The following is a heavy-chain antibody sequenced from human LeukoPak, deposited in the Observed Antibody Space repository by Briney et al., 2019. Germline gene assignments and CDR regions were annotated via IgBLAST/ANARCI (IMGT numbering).Heavy chain of an antibody. D-gene: IGHD2-8*02. V-gene: IGHV1-46*01. CDR1: GFTFTNYL. CDR3: VREESGGYFDY. Sequence: ASVKIACKSFGFTFTNYLLHWVRQAPGQGLEWVGRTAPSVDTTNYAQKFRGRVTMTRDTSTSTVYMELSSLRSDDTAIYYCVREESGGYFDYWGQGTLVTVSS. CDR2: TAPSVDTT. J-gene: IGHJ4*02.